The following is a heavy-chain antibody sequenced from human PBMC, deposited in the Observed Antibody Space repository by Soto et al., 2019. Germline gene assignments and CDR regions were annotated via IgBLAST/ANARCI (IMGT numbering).Heavy chain of an antibody. Sequence: GGSLRLSCAASGFTFSSYAMHWVRQAPGKGLEWVAVISYDGSNKYYADSVKGRFTISRDNSKNTLYLQMNSLRAEDTAVYYCARESLLWFGDLDPRKGGYYYYYGMDVWGQGTTVTVSS. J-gene: IGHJ6*02. CDR1: GFTFSSYA. V-gene: IGHV3-30-3*01. D-gene: IGHD3-10*01. CDR3: ARESLLWFGDLDPRKGGYYYYYGMDV. CDR2: ISYDGSNK.